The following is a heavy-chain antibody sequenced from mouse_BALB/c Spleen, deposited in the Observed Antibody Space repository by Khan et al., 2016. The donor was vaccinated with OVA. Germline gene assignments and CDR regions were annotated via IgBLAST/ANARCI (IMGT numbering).Heavy chain of an antibody. J-gene: IGHJ3*01. CDR3: ARGGLPFAY. Sequence: QMQLEESGPGLVQPSQGLSITCTVSGFSLSNYGVHWVRQSPGKGLEWLGVIWSGGSTDFNAAFISRVSISKDNSKSQVFFKMNSLQTNDSAIYYCARGGLPFAYWGQGTLVTVSA. CDR1: GFSLSNYG. CDR2: IWSGGST. V-gene: IGHV2-2*02. D-gene: IGHD2-13*01.